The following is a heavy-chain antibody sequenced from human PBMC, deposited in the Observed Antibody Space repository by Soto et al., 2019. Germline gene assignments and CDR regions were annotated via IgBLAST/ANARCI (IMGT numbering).Heavy chain of an antibody. V-gene: IGHV4-31*03. J-gene: IGHJ5*02. CDR1: GGSISSGGYY. CDR2: IYYSGST. CDR3: AREEVAYYDSASYNWFDP. D-gene: IGHD3-10*01. Sequence: SETLSLTCTVSGGSISSGGYYWSWIRQYPGKGLEWIGYIYYSGSTYYNPSLKSRVTISVDTSNNQFSLKLSFVTAADTAVYYCAREEVAYYDSASYNWFDPWGQGILVTLSS.